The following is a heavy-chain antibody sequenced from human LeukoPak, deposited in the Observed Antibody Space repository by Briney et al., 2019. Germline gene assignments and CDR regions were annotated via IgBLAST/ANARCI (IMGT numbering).Heavy chain of an antibody. V-gene: IGHV3-21*01. CDR2: ISSSSSYI. Sequence: GGSLRLSCAASGFTFSSYSMNWVRQAPGEGLEWVSSISSSSSYIYYADLVKGRFTISRDNAKNSLYLQMNSLRAEDTAVYYCATSSGWPFNWFDPWGQGTLVTVSS. J-gene: IGHJ5*02. CDR3: ATSSGWPFNWFDP. CDR1: GFTFSSYS. D-gene: IGHD6-19*01.